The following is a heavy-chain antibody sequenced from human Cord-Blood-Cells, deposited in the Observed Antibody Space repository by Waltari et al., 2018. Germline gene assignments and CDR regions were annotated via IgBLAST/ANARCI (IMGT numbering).Heavy chain of an antibody. CDR1: GWSFKVSF. J-gene: IGHJ5*02. CDR2: INHSGST. V-gene: IGHV4-34*01. CDR3: ARGRRLRITMVRGVINWFDP. D-gene: IGHD3-10*01. Sequence: QVQLQQWGAGLLKPAETPSLRCAVYGWSFKVSFLILARPPRGKGLEWIGEINHSGSTNYHPSHKSRVTISVDTSKNQFSLKLSSVTAADTAVYYCARGRRLRITMVRGVINWFDPWGQGTLVTVSS.